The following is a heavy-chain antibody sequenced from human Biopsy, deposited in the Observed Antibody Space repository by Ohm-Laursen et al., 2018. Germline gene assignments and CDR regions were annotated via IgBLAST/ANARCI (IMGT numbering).Heavy chain of an antibody. J-gene: IGHJ4*02. CDR1: SYTFTDYN. Sequence: SVKVSCKVSSYTFTDYNIHWMRQAPGQGLEWLGYINCKTGATNYAQKFRGTVTMTRDTSISTAYLALGSLRSADTAIYYCARDPLNGHKHFDYWGQGSMVTVSS. D-gene: IGHD2-8*01. CDR2: INCKTGAT. V-gene: IGHV1-2*02. CDR3: ARDPLNGHKHFDY.